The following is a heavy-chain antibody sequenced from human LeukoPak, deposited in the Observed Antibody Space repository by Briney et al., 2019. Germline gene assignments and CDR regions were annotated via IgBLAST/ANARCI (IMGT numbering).Heavy chain of an antibody. Sequence: SETLSLTCTVSGGSISSYYWSWIRQPPGKGLEWIGYIYYSGSTYYNPSLKSRVTISVDTSKNQFSLKLSSVTAADTAVYYCASYGGNSGFDYWGQGTLVTVSS. CDR3: ASYGGNSGFDY. J-gene: IGHJ4*02. D-gene: IGHD4-23*01. CDR1: GGSISSYY. CDR2: IYYSGST. V-gene: IGHV4-59*12.